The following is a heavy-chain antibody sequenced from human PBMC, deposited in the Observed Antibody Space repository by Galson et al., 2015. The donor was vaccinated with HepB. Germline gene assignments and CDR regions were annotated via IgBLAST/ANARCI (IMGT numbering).Heavy chain of an antibody. Sequence: SLRLSCAASGFTFSSYWMTWVRQAPGKGLEWVANIRQDGREKVYVGSVRGRFTISRDNAKNSLYLEMNSLRGEDTAVYYCARDTTWKIDHWGQGTLVTVSS. V-gene: IGHV3-7*01. D-gene: IGHD1-1*01. CDR3: ARDTTWKIDH. CDR2: IRQDGREK. CDR1: GFTFSSYW. J-gene: IGHJ4*02.